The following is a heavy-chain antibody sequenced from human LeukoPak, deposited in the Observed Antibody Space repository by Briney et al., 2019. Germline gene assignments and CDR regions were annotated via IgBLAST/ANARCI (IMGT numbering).Heavy chain of an antibody. J-gene: IGHJ4*02. Sequence: GGSLRLSCAASGFTFSSYAMHWVRQAPGKGLEWVAVISYDGSNEYYADSVKGRFTISRDNSKNTLYLQMNSLRAVDTAVYYCASSRITMIVVAYWGQGTLVTVSS. D-gene: IGHD3-22*01. V-gene: IGHV3-30*04. CDR1: GFTFSSYA. CDR2: ISYDGSNE. CDR3: ASSRITMIVVAY.